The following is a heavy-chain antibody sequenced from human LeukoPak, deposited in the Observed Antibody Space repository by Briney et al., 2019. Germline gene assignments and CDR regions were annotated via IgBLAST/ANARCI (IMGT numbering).Heavy chain of an antibody. J-gene: IGHJ3*02. CDR2: IKQDGSEK. Sequence: PGGSLRLSCAASGFTFSSYWMSWVRQAPGKGLGGGANIKQDGSEKYYVDSVKGRFTISRDNAKNSLYLQMNSLRAEDTAVYYCRGIQLWARTYAFDIWGQGTMVTVSS. D-gene: IGHD5-18*01. V-gene: IGHV3-7*01. CDR1: GFTFSSYW. CDR3: RGIQLWARTYAFDI.